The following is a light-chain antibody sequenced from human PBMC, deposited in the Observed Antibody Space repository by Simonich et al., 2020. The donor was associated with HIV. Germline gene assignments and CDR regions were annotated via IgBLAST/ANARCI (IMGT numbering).Light chain of an antibody. CDR1: SGHMSYA. V-gene: IGLV4-69*01. Sequence: QLVLTQSPSASASLGASVKLTCTLSSGHMSYAIEWHQQQPEKGPRYLMKVKSDGSHSTGDWIPDRFSGSSSGAERSLTISSLQSEDEADYYCQTWGTGIRVFGGGTKLTVL. CDR3: QTWGTGIRV. CDR2: VKSDGSH. J-gene: IGLJ2*01.